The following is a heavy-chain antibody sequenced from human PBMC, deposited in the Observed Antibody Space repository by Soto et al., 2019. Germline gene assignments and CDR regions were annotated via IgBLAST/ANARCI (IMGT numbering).Heavy chain of an antibody. CDR1: GYTFTIYW. CDR2: IYPSDSDT. J-gene: IGHJ4*02. V-gene: IGHV5-51*01. D-gene: IGHD4-17*01. Sequence: GESLKLSCQVSGYTFTIYWIGWVRQMPGKGLEWMGIIYPSDSDTGYSPSFQGQVTISADQSINTAYLQWDSLKASDTAIYYCARPANTVADHFDLWGQGTPVTVSS. CDR3: ARPANTVADHFDL.